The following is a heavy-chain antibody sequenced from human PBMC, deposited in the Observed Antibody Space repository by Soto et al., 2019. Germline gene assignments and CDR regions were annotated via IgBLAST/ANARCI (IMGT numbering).Heavy chain of an antibody. D-gene: IGHD5-18*01. CDR1: GYTFTSYG. CDR3: ATQKSGYSYGYIYYYGMDV. V-gene: IGHV1-18*04. Sequence: ASVKVSCKASGYTFTSYGISWVRQAPGQGLEWMGWISAYNGNTNYAQKLQGRVTMTTDTSTSTAYMELRSLRSADTAVYYCATQKSGYSYGYIYYYGMDVWGQGTTVTVSS. J-gene: IGHJ6*02. CDR2: ISAYNGNT.